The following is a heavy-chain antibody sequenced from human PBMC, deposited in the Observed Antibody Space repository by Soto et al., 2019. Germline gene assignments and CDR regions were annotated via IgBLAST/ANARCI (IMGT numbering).Heavy chain of an antibody. CDR1: GFTFSNYG. Sequence: QVQLVESGVGVVQPGRSLRLSCAASGFTFSNYGMHWVRQAPGKGLEWEAVISYDGSNKYYADSVKGRFTISRDNSKNTLYLQMNSLRVEDTAMYYCAKNPGYNSGWYSIDYWGQGTLVTVSS. CDR2: ISYDGSNK. J-gene: IGHJ4*02. V-gene: IGHV3-30*18. CDR3: AKNPGYNSGWYSIDY. D-gene: IGHD6-19*01.